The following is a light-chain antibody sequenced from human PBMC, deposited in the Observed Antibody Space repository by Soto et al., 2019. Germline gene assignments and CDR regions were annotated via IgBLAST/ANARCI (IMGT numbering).Light chain of an antibody. CDR1: QXXSSSX. J-gene: IGKJ1*01. V-gene: IGKV3-20*01. Sequence: XIVLTXXXXXLXXXPGXXATLSCXASQXXSSSXLAWYQQKPGQAPRLLIYGASSRATGIPDRFSXXGXXXXXXXTISRLEPEDFAVYYCQQYGSSPRTFGQGTKVEXK. CDR2: GAS. CDR3: QQYGSSPRT.